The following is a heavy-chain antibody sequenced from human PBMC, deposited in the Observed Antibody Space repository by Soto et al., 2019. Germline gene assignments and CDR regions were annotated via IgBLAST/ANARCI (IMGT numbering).Heavy chain of an antibody. V-gene: IGHV4-59*01. D-gene: IGHD3-10*01. CDR1: GGSISSYY. CDR3: ARDGGVLWFGVRYYGMDV. J-gene: IGHJ6*02. Sequence: SETLSLTCTVSGGSISSYYWSWIRQPPGKGLEWIGYIYYSGSTNYNPSLKSRVTISVDTSKNQFSLKLSSVTAADTAVYYCARDGGVLWFGVRYYGMDVWGQGTTVTVSS. CDR2: IYYSGST.